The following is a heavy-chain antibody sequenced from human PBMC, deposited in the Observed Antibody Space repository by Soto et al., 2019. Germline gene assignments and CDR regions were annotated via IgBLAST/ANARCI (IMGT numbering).Heavy chain of an antibody. J-gene: IGHJ3*02. CDR3: ARDLPTHSSSWTSAFDI. D-gene: IGHD6-13*01. Sequence: AGGSLRLSCAASGFTFSSYWMSWVRQAPGKGLEWVANIKQDGSEKYYVDSVKGRFTISRDNAKNSLYLQMNSLRAEDTAVYYCARDLPTHSSSWTSAFDIWGQGTMVTVSS. V-gene: IGHV3-7*04. CDR2: IKQDGSEK. CDR1: GFTFSSYW.